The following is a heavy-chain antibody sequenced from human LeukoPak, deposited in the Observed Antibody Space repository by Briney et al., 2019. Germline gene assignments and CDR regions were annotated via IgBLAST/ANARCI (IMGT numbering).Heavy chain of an antibody. CDR1: GFTFSSYA. J-gene: IGHJ4*02. V-gene: IGHV3-23*01. CDR2: ISGSGGST. CDR3: AKGCRHYDFWSGYYPTDLFYFDY. D-gene: IGHD3-3*01. Sequence: GGSLRLSCAASGFTFSSYAMSWVRQAPGKGLEWVSAISGSGGSTYYADSVKGRFTISRDNSKNTLYLQMNSLRAEDTAVYYCAKGCRHYDFWSGYYPTDLFYFDYWGQGTLVTVPS.